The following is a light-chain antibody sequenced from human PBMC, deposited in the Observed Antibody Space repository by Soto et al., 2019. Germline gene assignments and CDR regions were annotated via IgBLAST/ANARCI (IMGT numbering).Light chain of an antibody. CDR1: SNNVGSYNF. CDR3: SSYTSSSTRV. J-gene: IGLJ1*01. Sequence: QSALTQPASVSGSRGQSITISCTGTSNNVGSYNFVSWYRQYPGKAPELIIYEVSQRPSGVSNRFSGSKSGNTASLTISGLQAEDEADYYCSSYTSSSTRVFGTGTKLTVL. CDR2: EVS. V-gene: IGLV2-14*02.